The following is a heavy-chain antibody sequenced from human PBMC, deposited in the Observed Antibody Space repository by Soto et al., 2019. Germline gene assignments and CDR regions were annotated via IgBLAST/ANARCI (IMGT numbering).Heavy chain of an antibody. CDR2: INPSDGNR. CDR3: ARDRLRGYDSSGFYS. J-gene: IGHJ4*02. V-gene: IGHV1-18*01. D-gene: IGHD3-22*01. Sequence: VKVSCEASGYTFKSYGINSAQQATGQGLEWMGWINPSDGNRNFAQKFEDRVTMTTATSTNTVFLELRSLKSDDTAIYYCARDRLRGYDSSGFYSWGQGTMVTVSS. CDR1: GYTFKSYG.